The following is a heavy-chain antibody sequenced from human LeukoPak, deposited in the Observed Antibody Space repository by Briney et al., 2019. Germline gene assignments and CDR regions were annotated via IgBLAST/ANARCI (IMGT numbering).Heavy chain of an antibody. D-gene: IGHD3-22*01. V-gene: IGHV3-30-3*01. CDR1: GFTFSSYA. CDR3: GRDGDSSSYFYFDN. CDR2: ILHDGSNK. Sequence: GGSLRLSCAASGFTFSSYAMHWVRQAPGKGLEWVAGILHDGSNKYYADSVKGRFTISRDNSKNTLSLQMNSLRADDTAVYYWGRDGDSSSYFYFDNWGQGTLVTVSS. J-gene: IGHJ4*02.